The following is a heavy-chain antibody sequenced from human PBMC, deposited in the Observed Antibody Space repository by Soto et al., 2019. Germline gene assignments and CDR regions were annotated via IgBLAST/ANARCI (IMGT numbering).Heavy chain of an antibody. CDR1: GGSISSSSYY. V-gene: IGHV4-39*01. J-gene: IGHJ5*02. CDR3: ARYCSGSSCYSPNWFDP. Sequence: PSETLSLTCTVSGGSISSSSYYWGWIRQPPGKGLEWIGSIYYSGSTYYNPSLKSRVTISVDTSKNQFSLKLSSVTAADTAVYYCARYCSGSSCYSPNWFDPWGQGTLVTVS. CDR2: IYYSGST. D-gene: IGHD2-15*01.